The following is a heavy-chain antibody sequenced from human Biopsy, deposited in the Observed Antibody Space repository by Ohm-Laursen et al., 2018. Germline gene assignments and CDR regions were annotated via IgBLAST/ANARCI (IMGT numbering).Heavy chain of an antibody. V-gene: IGHV1-46*01. D-gene: IGHD5-24*01. J-gene: IGHJ6*02. CDR3: ARAGVGSDGTDSYYYGMDV. CDR2: ISPSGATT. CDR1: GNTFATYH. Sequence: ATVKISCKASGNTFATYHIHWVRQAPGQGLEWMGVISPSGATTSFSQKFQGRITMTRDTSTGTVYMDLNSLGSEDTAVYYCARAGVGSDGTDSYYYGMDVWCPGTTVTVSS.